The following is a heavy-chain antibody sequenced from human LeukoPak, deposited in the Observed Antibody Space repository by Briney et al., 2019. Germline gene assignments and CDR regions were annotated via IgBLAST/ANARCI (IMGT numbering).Heavy chain of an antibody. J-gene: IGHJ4*02. CDR3: ARGLIAAAGSIDY. D-gene: IGHD6-13*01. CDR1: GFTLSSYW. CDR2: IYSDGSST. V-gene: IGHV3-74*01. Sequence: GSLRLSFAASGFTLSSYWMYWVRQASGKGLVWVSRIYSDGSSTTYADSVKGRFTISRDNAKNTLYLQMNSLRAEDTAVYYCARGLIAAAGSIDYWGQGTLVTVSS.